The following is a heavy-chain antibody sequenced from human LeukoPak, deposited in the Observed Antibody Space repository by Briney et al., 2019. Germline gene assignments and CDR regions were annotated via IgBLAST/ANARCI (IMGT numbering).Heavy chain of an antibody. J-gene: IGHJ4*02. CDR3: ARDRESYCTGGSCYSTGDY. Sequence: PGGSLRLSCAASGFTFSSYSMNWARQAPGKGLEWVSSISSSSSYIYHADSVKGRFTMSRDNAKNSLYLQMNSLRAEDTAVYYCARDRESYCTGGSCYSTGDYWGQGTLVTVSS. D-gene: IGHD2-15*01. CDR1: GFTFSSYS. V-gene: IGHV3-21*01. CDR2: ISSSSSYI.